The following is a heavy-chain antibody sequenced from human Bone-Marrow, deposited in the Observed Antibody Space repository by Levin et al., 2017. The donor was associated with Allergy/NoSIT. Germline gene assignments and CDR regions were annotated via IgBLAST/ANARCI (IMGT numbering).Heavy chain of an antibody. Sequence: PGGSLRLSCAASGLTFSDYCMSWVRQVPGKGLEWVANIKQDGSEKYYVDSVKGRFTISRDNTKNSLYLQMNSLRVEDTAVYYCARGQDYGNYVLYFHHWGQGTLVTVSS. CDR3: ARGQDYGNYVLYFHH. V-gene: IGHV3-7*01. J-gene: IGHJ1*01. CDR2: IKQDGSEK. D-gene: IGHD4-11*01. CDR1: GLTFSDYC.